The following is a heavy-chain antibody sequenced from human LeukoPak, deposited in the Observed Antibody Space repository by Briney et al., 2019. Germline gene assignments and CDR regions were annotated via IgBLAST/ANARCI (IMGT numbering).Heavy chain of an antibody. Sequence: SETLSLTCAVYGRSFSGHYWTWIRQPPGKGLQWIGEVNDRGSASYNPSLKSRLSISEDKSKNQFSLRLPSVTAADTAVYYCARGVVSGRFGDYYYYMDVWGIGTTVTVSS. CDR1: GRSFSGHY. J-gene: IGHJ6*03. CDR2: VNDRGSA. CDR3: ARGVVSGRFGDYYYYMDV. D-gene: IGHD3-16*01. V-gene: IGHV4-34*01.